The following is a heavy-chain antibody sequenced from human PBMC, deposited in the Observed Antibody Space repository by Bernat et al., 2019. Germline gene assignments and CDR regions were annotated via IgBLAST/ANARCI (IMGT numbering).Heavy chain of an antibody. Sequence: QVQLQQWGAGLLKRSEPLSLTCAVSGGSFSGYYWCWIRSPPGEGLGWIGEINHSGSTNYNPSLKSRVTISVDKSKNQFSQKLSCVTAADTAVYYCARVGVNSAGPSDYWGQGTLVTVSS. D-gene: IGHD3-3*01. CDR2: INHSGST. J-gene: IGHJ4*02. CDR1: GGSFSGYY. CDR3: ARVGVNSAGPSDY. V-gene: IGHV4-34*01.